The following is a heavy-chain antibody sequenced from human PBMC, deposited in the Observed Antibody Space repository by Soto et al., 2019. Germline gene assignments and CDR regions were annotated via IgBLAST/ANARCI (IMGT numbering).Heavy chain of an antibody. CDR3: TSAFEYSTKGAFDI. CDR1: GFTFSGSA. V-gene: IGHV3-73*01. CDR2: IRSKANSYAT. Sequence: GGSLRLSCAASGFTFSGSAMHWVRQASGKGLEWVGRIRSKANSYATAYAASVKGRFTISRDDSKNTAYLRMNSLKTEDTAVYYCTSAFEYSTKGAFDIWGQGTMVTVSS. D-gene: IGHD6-6*01. J-gene: IGHJ3*02.